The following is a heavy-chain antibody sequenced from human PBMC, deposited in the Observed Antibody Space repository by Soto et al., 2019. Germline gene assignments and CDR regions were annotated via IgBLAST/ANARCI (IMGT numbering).Heavy chain of an antibody. D-gene: IGHD2-8*01. CDR2: IIPILGIA. J-gene: IGHJ4*02. CDR1: GGTFSSYT. Sequence: QVQLVQSGAEVKKPGSSVKVSCKASGGTFSSYTISWMRQAPGQGLEWMGRIIPILGIANYAQKFQGRVTITADKSTSTAYMELSSLRSEDTAVYYCASPNLQRGSGFIFYYWGQGTLVTVSS. V-gene: IGHV1-69*02. CDR3: ASPNLQRGSGFIFYY.